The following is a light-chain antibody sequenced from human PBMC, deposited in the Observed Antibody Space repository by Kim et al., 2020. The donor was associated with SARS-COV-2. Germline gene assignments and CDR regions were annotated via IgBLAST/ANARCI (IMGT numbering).Light chain of an antibody. Sequence: DIQMTQSPSTLSASVGDRVTITCRASQSISTWLAWYQQKPGKAPKHLIYKASSLESGVPSRFSGSGSGTDFTLTVSSLQPDDFATYYCQQYNSYPWTFGQGTKVDIK. CDR3: QQYNSYPWT. CDR2: KAS. CDR1: QSISTW. V-gene: IGKV1-5*03. J-gene: IGKJ1*01.